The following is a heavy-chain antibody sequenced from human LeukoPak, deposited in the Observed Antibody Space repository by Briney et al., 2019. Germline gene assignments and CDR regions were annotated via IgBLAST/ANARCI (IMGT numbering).Heavy chain of an antibody. CDR3: AKGSSTSRITTPFDY. Sequence: QAGGSLRLSCAASGFTFSNYAMSWVRQAPGKGLEWVSAISGSGGGTYYADSVRGRFTISRDNSKNTLYLQMNSLRAEDTAVYYCAKGSSTSRITTPFDYWGQGTLVTVSS. CDR2: ISGSGGGT. D-gene: IGHD2-2*01. V-gene: IGHV3-23*01. J-gene: IGHJ4*02. CDR1: GFTFSNYA.